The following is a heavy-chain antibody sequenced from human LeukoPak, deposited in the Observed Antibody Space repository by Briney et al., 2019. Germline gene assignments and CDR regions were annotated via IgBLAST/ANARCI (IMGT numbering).Heavy chain of an antibody. Sequence: GASVKVSCKASGYTFTSYGISWVRQAPGQGLEWMGWISAYNGNTSYAQKLQGRVTMTTDTSTSTAYMELRSLRSDDTAVYYCARDPTYGDYPWSIYYYYYYYYMDVWGKGTTVTVSS. V-gene: IGHV1-18*01. CDR2: ISAYNGNT. CDR1: GYTFTSYG. CDR3: ARDPTYGDYPWSIYYYYYYYYMDV. D-gene: IGHD4-17*01. J-gene: IGHJ6*03.